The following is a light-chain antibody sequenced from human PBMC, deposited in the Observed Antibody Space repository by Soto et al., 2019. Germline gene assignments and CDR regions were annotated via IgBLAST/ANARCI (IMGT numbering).Light chain of an antibody. CDR2: STN. V-gene: IGLV1-44*01. CDR3: AAWDDSLNGEVV. Sequence: QSVLTQPPSASGTPGQRVTISCSGSSSNIGSNSVNWYHQLPGTAPKLLIYSTNQRPSGVPDRFSGSKSDTSASLAISGLQSEDEADYYCAAWDDSLNGEVVFGGGTKLTVL. J-gene: IGLJ2*01. CDR1: SSNIGSNS.